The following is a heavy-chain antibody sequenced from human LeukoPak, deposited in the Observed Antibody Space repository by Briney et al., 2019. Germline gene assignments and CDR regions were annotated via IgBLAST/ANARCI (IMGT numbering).Heavy chain of an antibody. D-gene: IGHD3-10*01. J-gene: IGHJ4*02. CDR3: ARELGSGSRDY. CDR2: ISYDGSNK. V-gene: IGHV3-30-3*01. Sequence: GGSLRLSCAASGFTFSSYAMHWVRQAPGKGLEWVAVISYDGSNKYYADSVKGRFTISRDNSKNTLYLQMNSLRAEDTAVYYCARELGSGSRDYWGQGTLVTVSS. CDR1: GFTFSSYA.